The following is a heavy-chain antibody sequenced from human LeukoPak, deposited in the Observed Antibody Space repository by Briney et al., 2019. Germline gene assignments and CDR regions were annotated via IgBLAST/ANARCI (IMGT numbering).Heavy chain of an antibody. D-gene: IGHD5-24*01. Sequence: GGSLRLSCAASGFTFSSYSMNWVRQAPGKGLEWVSTITKSGDQTHYADSVRGLFTISRDIFKNTLYLQMNSLRAEDTAVYHCVKSAGKDGYRDVFDIWGQGTVVTVSS. CDR1: GFTFSSYS. J-gene: IGHJ3*02. CDR3: VKSAGKDGYRDVFDI. CDR2: ITKSGDQT. V-gene: IGHV3-21*04.